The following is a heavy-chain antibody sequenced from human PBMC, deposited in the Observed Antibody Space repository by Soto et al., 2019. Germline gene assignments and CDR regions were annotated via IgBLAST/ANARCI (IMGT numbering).Heavy chain of an antibody. J-gene: IGHJ6*02. CDR3: ARGDSYYYGMDV. CDR1: GGSISSGAYY. Sequence: LTCSVSGGSISSGAYYWSWIRQHPGEGLEWIGYIYYSGSTYYNPSLKSRVTISVDTSKNQFSLKLTSVTAADTAVYYCARGDSYYYGMDVWGQGTTVTVSS. V-gene: IGHV4-31*03. CDR2: IYYSGST.